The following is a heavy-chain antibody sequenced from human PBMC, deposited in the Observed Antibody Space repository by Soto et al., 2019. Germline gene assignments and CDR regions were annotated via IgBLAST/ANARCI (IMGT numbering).Heavy chain of an antibody. D-gene: IGHD3-10*01. CDR2: IYYSGST. CDR1: DDSISSYY. J-gene: IGHJ6*03. V-gene: IGHV4-59*04. CDR3: ARQYHGSGIYYYYYYMDV. Sequence: SQLLSLTCSVCDDSISSYYSYWIRQPPEKGLEWIGNIYYSGSTYYNPSLKGRVTISVDTSKNQFSLRLSSVTAADTAVYYCARQYHGSGIYYYYYYMDVWGKGTTVTVSS.